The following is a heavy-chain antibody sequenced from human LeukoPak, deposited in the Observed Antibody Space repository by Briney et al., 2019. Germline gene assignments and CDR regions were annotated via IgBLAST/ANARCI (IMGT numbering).Heavy chain of an antibody. D-gene: IGHD6-19*01. CDR1: GFTFNIYA. CDR2: MCGSAGCT. CDR3: AKDPRPGIAVAGTFDP. V-gene: IGHV3-23*01. J-gene: IGHJ5*02. Sequence: PGGSLRLSCAASGFTFNIYAMSWVRLAPGKGLQWVASMCGSAGCTYYADSVKGRFTISRDNSKNTLYLQMNSLRAEDTAVYYCAKDPRPGIAVAGTFDPWGQGTLVTVSS.